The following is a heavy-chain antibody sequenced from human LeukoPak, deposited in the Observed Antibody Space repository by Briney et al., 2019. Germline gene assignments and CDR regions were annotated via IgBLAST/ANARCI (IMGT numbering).Heavy chain of an antibody. Sequence: SQTLSLTCAISGDSVSSNSAAGNWIRQSPSRGLEWLGRTYYRSKWYNDYAVSVKSRITINPDTSKNQFSLQLNSVTPEDTAVYCCARESLYSSSWYPYYFDYWGQGTLVTVSS. D-gene: IGHD6-13*01. CDR2: TYYRSKWYN. J-gene: IGHJ4*02. CDR3: ARESLYSSSWYPYYFDY. CDR1: GDSVSSNSAA. V-gene: IGHV6-1*01.